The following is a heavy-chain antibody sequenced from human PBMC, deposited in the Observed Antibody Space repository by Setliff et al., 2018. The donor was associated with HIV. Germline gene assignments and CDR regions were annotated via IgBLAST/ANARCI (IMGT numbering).Heavy chain of an antibody. CDR1: GGTFSLYA. CDR2: IIPIFNTA. J-gene: IGHJ5*02. CDR3: ARDQATGYEKVWFSWIDP. V-gene: IGHV1-69*13. Sequence: SVKVSCKASGGTFSLYAINWVRQAPGQGLEWMGGIIPIFNTANYAQKFQGRVTITADGSTSTAYVELSSLRFEDTATYYCARDQATGYEKVWFSWIDPCGQGTLVTVSS. D-gene: IGHD5-12*01.